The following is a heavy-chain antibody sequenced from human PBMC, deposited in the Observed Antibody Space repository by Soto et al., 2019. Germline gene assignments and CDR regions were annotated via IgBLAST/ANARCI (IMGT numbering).Heavy chain of an antibody. V-gene: IGHV1-46*01. CDR3: AREKASTSLLTHYYYAMDV. CDR2: INPSGGRT. J-gene: IGHJ6*02. Sequence: KVSCKSSVYTFINYYVHWVRQAPGQGLEWMGMINPSGGRTTYPQKFQGRVTMTRDTSTSTVYVELSSLRSDDTAVFYCAREKASTSLLTHYYYAMDVWGQGTTVTVSS. CDR1: VYTFINYY.